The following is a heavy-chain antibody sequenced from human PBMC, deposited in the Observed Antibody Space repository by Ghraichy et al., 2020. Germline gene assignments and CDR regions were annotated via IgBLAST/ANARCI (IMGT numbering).Heavy chain of an antibody. CDR2: IYSGGST. D-gene: IGHD1-26*01. CDR1: GFTVSSNY. J-gene: IGHJ6*03. V-gene: IGHV3-53*04. CDR3: ARDRGEWEPLAGYYYYMDV. Sequence: GGLRLSCAASGFTVSSNYMSWVRQAPGKGLEWVSVIYSGGSTYYADSVKGRFTISRHNSKNTLYLQMNSLRAEDTAVYYCARDRGEWEPLAGYYYYMDVWGKGTTVTVSS.